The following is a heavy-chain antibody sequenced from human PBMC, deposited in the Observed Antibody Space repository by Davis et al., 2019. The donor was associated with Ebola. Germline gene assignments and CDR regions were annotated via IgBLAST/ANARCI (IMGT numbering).Heavy chain of an antibody. CDR1: GFTFSSYS. V-gene: IGHV3-21*04. CDR3: AKLTNGEYCGGDCSDP. Sequence: GESLKISCAASGFTFSSYSMNWVRQAPGKGLEWVSSISSSSSYIYYADSVKGRFTISRDNSKNTLYLQMNSLRAEDTAVYYCAKLTNGEYCGGDCSDPWGQGTLVTVSS. CDR2: ISSSSSYI. D-gene: IGHD2-21*01. J-gene: IGHJ5*02.